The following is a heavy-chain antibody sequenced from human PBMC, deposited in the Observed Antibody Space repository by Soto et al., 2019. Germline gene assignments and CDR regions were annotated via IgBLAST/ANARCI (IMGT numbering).Heavy chain of an antibody. V-gene: IGHV4-34*01. CDR1: GGSFSGYY. CDR3: ARGGGVYSSSWYDY. Sequence: QVQLQQWGAGLLKPSETLSLTCAVYGGSFSGYYWSWIRQPPGKGLEWIGEINHSGSTNYNPSLKSRVTISVDTSKNQFSLKLSSVTAADTAVYYCARGGGVYSSSWYDYWGQGTLVTVSS. CDR2: INHSGST. D-gene: IGHD6-13*01. J-gene: IGHJ4*02.